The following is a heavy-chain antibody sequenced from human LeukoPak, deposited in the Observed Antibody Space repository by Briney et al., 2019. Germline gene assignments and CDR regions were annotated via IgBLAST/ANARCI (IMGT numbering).Heavy chain of an antibody. CDR1: GGSISRRDSY. D-gene: IGHD1-26*01. CDR3: TRKREGPATGIDY. V-gene: IGHV4-39*07. CDR2: VYYTGST. Sequence: SETLSLTCTVSGGSISRRDSYWGWIRQSPRTGLEWIGSVYYTGSTYYNNNPSLQGRVTISMDTSENQFSLKLTSVTAADTAIYYCTRKREGPATGIDYWGQGTLVTVSS. J-gene: IGHJ4*02.